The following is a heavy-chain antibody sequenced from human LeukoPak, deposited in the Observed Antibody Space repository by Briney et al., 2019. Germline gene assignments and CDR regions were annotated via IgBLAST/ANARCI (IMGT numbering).Heavy chain of an antibody. J-gene: IGHJ4*02. CDR3: AKTPDIVVVTAITGSFDY. D-gene: IGHD2-21*02. CDR2: ISGSGGST. Sequence: GSLRLSCAASGFTFSSYAMSWVRQAPGKGLEWVSAISGSGGSTYYADSVKGRFTISRDNSKNTLYLQTNSLRAEDTAVYYCAKTPDIVVVTAITGSFDYWGQGTLVTVSS. V-gene: IGHV3-23*01. CDR1: GFTFSSYA.